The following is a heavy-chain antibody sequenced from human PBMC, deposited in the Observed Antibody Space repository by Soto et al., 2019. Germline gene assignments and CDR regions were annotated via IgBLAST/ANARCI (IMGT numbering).Heavy chain of an antibody. CDR2: INPNSGGT. Sequence: ASVKVSCKASGYTFTGYYMHWVRQAPGQGLEWMGWINPNSGGTNYAQKFQGWVTMTRDTSISTAYMELSRLRSDDTAVYYCARAIRGYSYGFDYWDQGTLVTVSS. V-gene: IGHV1-2*04. CDR1: GYTFTGYY. J-gene: IGHJ4*02. D-gene: IGHD5-18*01. CDR3: ARAIRGYSYGFDY.